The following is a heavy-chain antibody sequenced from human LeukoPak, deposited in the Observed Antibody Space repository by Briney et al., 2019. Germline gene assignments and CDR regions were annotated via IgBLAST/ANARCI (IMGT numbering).Heavy chain of an antibody. J-gene: IGHJ5*02. V-gene: IGHV3-48*04. CDR3: ARDPLYSGSYFMSPDRNWFDP. CDR2: IDTSSTTM. D-gene: IGHD1-26*01. CDR1: GLTFSKYS. Sequence: GGSLRLSCAASGLTFSKYSMTWVRQAPGKGLEWVSFIDTSSTTMYYTDSVKGRFTISRDNAKTSLYLQMNSLRAEDTAVYYCARDPLYSGSYFMSPDRNWFDPWGQGTLVTVSS.